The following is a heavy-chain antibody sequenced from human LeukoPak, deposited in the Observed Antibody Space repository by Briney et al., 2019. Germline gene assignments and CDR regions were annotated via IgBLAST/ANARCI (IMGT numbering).Heavy chain of an antibody. V-gene: IGHV3-43D*03. D-gene: IGHD1-1*01. CDR3: ARKNGDY. CDR1: GFTFSGAA. CDR2: ISWDGGST. Sequence: VGSLRLSCAASGFTFSGAAVHSVCQAPGKGLEWVSLISWDGGSTYYADSVKGRFTISRDNAKNSLYLQMNSLRAEDTAVYYCARKNGDYWGQGALVTVSS. J-gene: IGHJ4*02.